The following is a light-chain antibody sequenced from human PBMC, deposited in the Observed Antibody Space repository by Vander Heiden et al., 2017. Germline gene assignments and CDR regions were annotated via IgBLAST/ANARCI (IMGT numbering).Light chain of an antibody. CDR2: EVN. Sequence: QSSLTQPASVSGSPGESITISCTGTSRDGGSQHLVSWYQQHPGKVPNLMIFEVNKRPSGVSNHFSGSKSGNTASLTISGLQAEDEADYYCCSYAGSSTWVFGEGTKLTVL. CDR1: SRDGGSQHL. CDR3: CSYAGSSTWV. J-gene: IGLJ3*02. V-gene: IGLV2-23*02.